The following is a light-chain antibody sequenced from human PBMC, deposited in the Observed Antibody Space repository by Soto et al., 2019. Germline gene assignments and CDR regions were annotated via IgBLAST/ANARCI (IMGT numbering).Light chain of an antibody. CDR2: EVS. V-gene: IGLV2-14*01. CDR1: SSDVGGYNY. Sequence: QSALTQPASVSGSPGQSITISCPGTSSDVGGYNYVSWYQQHPGKAPKLMIYEVSNRPSGVSNRFSGSKSGNTASLTISGLQAEDEADYYCSSYTSSSTHWVFGGGTQLTVL. CDR3: SSYTSSSTHWV. J-gene: IGLJ3*02.